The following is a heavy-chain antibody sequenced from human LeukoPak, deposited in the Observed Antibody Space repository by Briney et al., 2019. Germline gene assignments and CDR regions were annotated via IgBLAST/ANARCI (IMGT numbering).Heavy chain of an antibody. J-gene: IGHJ4*02. CDR2: ISGSGGST. D-gene: IGHD6-19*01. CDR3: AKDRGGWYGDYFDY. CDR1: GFTFSSYA. V-gene: IGHV3-23*01. Sequence: GGSLRLSCAASGFTFSSYAMSLVRQAPGKGLEWVSAISGSGGSTYYADSVKGRFNISRDNSKSTLYLQMNSLRAEDTAVYYCAKDRGGWYGDYFDYWGQGTLVTVSS.